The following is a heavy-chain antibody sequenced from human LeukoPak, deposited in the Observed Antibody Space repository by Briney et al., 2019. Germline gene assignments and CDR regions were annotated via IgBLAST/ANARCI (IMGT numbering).Heavy chain of an antibody. CDR1: GGSISNFY. Sequence: SETLSLTCTVSGGSISNFYWSWIRQPPGEGLEWIAYIHYSGSTNYNPSLKSRVTISVDTSNNQFSLKLRSVTAADTAVYYCARSSDSIGYYFNFDYWGQGTLVTVSS. CDR2: IHYSGST. J-gene: IGHJ4*02. CDR3: ARSSDSIGYYFNFDY. V-gene: IGHV4-59*01. D-gene: IGHD3-22*01.